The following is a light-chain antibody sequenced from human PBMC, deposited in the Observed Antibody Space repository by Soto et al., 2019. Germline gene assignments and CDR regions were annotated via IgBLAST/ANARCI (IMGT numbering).Light chain of an antibody. V-gene: IGKV3-11*01. J-gene: IGKJ5*01. Sequence: EIVLTQSPGTLSLSPGERATLSCRASQSVTKNNLNWYQQKPGQAPRLLIYGASNRATGIPARFSGSGSGTDFTLIISSLEPEDFAVYYCQQRSNWPSITFGQGTRLEI. CDR1: QSVTKNN. CDR3: QQRSNWPSIT. CDR2: GAS.